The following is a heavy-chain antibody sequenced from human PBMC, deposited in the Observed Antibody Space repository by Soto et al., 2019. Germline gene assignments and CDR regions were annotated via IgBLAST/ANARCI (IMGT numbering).Heavy chain of an antibody. V-gene: IGHV1-18*01. J-gene: IGHJ3*02. Sequence: ASVKVSCKASGYTFSNHGITWVRQAPGQGLEWMGWIGAYNGNTHYTQSLQGRVTMTTDTSTSTAYMELRGLRSDDTAMYYCARPVRGPRDAFDIWGQGTVVTVSS. CDR1: GYTFSNHG. CDR2: IGAYNGNT. CDR3: ARPVRGPRDAFDI.